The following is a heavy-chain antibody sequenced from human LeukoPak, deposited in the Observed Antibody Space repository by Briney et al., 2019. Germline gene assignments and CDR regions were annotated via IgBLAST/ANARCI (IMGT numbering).Heavy chain of an antibody. V-gene: IGHV5-10-1*01. CDR1: GYSFTSYW. D-gene: IGHD4-11*01. CDR2: IDPSDSYT. CDR3: ARRDYSNYGDYYGMDV. Sequence: GESLKISCKGSGYSFTSYWISWVRQMPGKGLEWMGRIDPSDSYTNYSPSFQGHVTISADKSISTAYLQWSSLKASDTAMYYCARRDYSNYGDYYGMDVWGQGTTVTASS. J-gene: IGHJ6*02.